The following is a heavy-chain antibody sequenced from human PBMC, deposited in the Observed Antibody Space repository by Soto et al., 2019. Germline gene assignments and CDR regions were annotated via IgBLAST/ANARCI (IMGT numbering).Heavy chain of an antibody. CDR1: GYSFTSYW. D-gene: IGHD1-1*01. V-gene: IGHV5-51*01. J-gene: IGHJ6*03. CDR3: ARRRTILPYYYYYMDV. Sequence: PGESLKISCKGSGYSFTSYWIGWVRQMPGKGQEWMGIIYPGDSDTRYSPSFQGQVTISADKSISTAYLQWSSLKASDTAMYYCARRRTILPYYYYYMDVWGKGTTVTVSS. CDR2: IYPGDSDT.